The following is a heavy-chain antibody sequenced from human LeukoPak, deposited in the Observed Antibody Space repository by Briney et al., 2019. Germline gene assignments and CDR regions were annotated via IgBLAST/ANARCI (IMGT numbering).Heavy chain of an antibody. CDR3: ARSAAAGTVGYYYSYMDV. CDR2: IYTSGST. CDR1: GGSVSGYY. D-gene: IGHD6-13*01. V-gene: IGHV4-4*07. Sequence: PSETLSLTCTVSGGSVSGYYWSWIRQPAGKGLEWIGRIYTSGSTNYNPSLKTRVTMSVDTSKNQFSLKLSSVTAADTAVYYCARSAAAGTVGYYYSYMDVWGKGTTVTVSS. J-gene: IGHJ6*03.